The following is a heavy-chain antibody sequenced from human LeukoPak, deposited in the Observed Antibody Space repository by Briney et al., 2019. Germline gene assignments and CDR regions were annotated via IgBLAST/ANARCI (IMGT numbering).Heavy chain of an antibody. CDR1: GYSINSGYY. V-gene: IGHV4-38-2*01. CDR2: IYHSGST. D-gene: IGHD1-26*01. Sequence: PSETLSLTCAVPGYSINSGYYWGWLRQPPGKGLEWIGSIYHSGSTNYNPSLKSRVTISVDTSKNQFSLRLSSVTAADTAVYYCARLVGARSQADYWGQGTLVTVSS. CDR3: ARLVGARSQADY. J-gene: IGHJ4*02.